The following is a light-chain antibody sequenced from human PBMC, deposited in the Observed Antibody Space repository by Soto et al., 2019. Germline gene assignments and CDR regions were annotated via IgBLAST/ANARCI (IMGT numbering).Light chain of an antibody. CDR2: EVS. V-gene: IGLV2-14*01. CDR1: TSDIGTYDY. CDR3: SSYTSTSAYVI. Sequence: QAVVTQPASVSGSPGQSITISCTGSTSDIGTYDYVSWYQQYPGKVPKLMIYEVSNRPSGISHRFSGSKSGNTASLTISGLQAEDEAEYYCSSYTSTSAYVIFGGGTKVTVL. J-gene: IGLJ2*01.